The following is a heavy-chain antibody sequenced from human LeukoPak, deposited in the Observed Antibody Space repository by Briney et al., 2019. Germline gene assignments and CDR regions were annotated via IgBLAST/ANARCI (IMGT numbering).Heavy chain of an antibody. V-gene: IGHV1-18*01. D-gene: IGHD3-9*01. J-gene: IGHJ5*02. CDR3: ARVSPRALATGYDP. CDR2: ISPYNGDT. Sequence: ASVKVSCKTSGYTFNTYGITWFRQALGHGLEWMGWISPYNGDTNFAQKFQGRVTLTTDTATSTAYMELRSLGFDDTAVYYCARVSPRALATGYDPWGQGTLVTVSS. CDR1: GYTFNTYG.